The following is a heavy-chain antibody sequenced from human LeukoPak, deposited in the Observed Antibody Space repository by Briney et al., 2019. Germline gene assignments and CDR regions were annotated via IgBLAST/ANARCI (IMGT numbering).Heavy chain of an antibody. D-gene: IGHD4-17*01. CDR3: ARGATVTVDHDWLDP. CDR2: FYYSGST. Sequence: SETLSLTCTISGGSISNYYWSWIRQPPGKGLEWIGYFYYSGSTNYNPSLKSRVTISVDTSKNQFSLKLSSVTAADTAVYYCARGATVTVDHDWLDPWGRGTPVTVS. J-gene: IGHJ5*02. V-gene: IGHV4-59*01. CDR1: GGSISNYY.